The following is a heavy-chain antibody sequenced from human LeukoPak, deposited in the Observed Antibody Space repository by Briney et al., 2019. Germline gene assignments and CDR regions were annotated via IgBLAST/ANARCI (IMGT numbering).Heavy chain of an antibody. CDR1: GFTFSSYG. CDR3: AKDRGIVFFDY. CDR2: ISYDGSNK. Sequence: PGRSLRLSCAASGFTFSSYGMHWVRQAPGKGLEWVAVISYDGSNKYYADSVEGRFTITRDNSKNTLYLQMNSLRAEDTAVYSCAKDRGIVFFDYWGQGTLVTVSS. J-gene: IGHJ4*02. V-gene: IGHV3-30*18. D-gene: IGHD2/OR15-2a*01.